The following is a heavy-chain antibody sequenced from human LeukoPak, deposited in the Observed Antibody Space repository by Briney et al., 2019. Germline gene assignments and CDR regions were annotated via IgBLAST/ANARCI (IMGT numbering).Heavy chain of an antibody. CDR1: GFTFSTYA. CDR2: ISDNGGGT. Sequence: GGSLRLSFAASGFTFSTYAMSWVRQAPGKGLEWVSGISDNGGGTYYADSVRGRFTISRDNSKNTLYLQMNSLRAEDTAVYFCATRPASETFFAVFDYWGQGALVTVSS. D-gene: IGHD2/OR15-2a*01. J-gene: IGHJ4*02. V-gene: IGHV3-23*01. CDR3: ATRPASETFFAVFDY.